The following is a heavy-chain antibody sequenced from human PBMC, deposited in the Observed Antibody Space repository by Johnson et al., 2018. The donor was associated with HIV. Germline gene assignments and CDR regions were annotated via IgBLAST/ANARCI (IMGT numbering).Heavy chain of an antibody. CDR2: ISWNSGSI. J-gene: IGHJ3*02. CDR1: GFTFDDYA. V-gene: IGHV3-9*01. CDR3: AILLGQWGGVFDI. Sequence: VESVGGLVQPGRSLRLSCAASGFTFDDYAMHWVRQAPGKGLEWVSGISWNSGSIGYVDSVKGRLTISRDNAKNSLYLQMNSLRAEDTAVYYCAILLGQWGGVFDIWGQGTMVTVSS. D-gene: IGHD6-19*01.